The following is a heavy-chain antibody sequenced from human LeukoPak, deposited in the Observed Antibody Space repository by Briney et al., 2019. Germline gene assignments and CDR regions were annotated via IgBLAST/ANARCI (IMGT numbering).Heavy chain of an antibody. J-gene: IGHJ4*02. V-gene: IGHV1-46*01. Sequence: ASVKVSCKPSGYTFTTYYMHWVRQAPGQGLEWMGIINPSGGSTSYAQKFQGRVTMTRDTSTSTVYMQLSSLRSEDTAVYYCARSSRGGDILTGYYFDYWGQGTLVTVSS. CDR2: INPSGGST. CDR3: ARSSRGGDILTGYYFDY. CDR1: GYTFTTYY. D-gene: IGHD3-9*01.